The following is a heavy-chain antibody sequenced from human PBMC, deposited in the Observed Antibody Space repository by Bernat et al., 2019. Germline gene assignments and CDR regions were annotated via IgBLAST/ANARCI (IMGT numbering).Heavy chain of an antibody. J-gene: IGHJ4*02. CDR1: GFTFSSYW. V-gene: IGHV3-74*01. Sequence: EVQLVESGGGLVQPGGSLRLSCAASGFTFSSYWMHWVRQAPGKGLVWVSRINSDGSSTSYADSVKGRFTISRDNAKNTLYLQMNSLRAEDTAVYYCARVEYSIYYDFWSRYYLWGQGTLVTVSS. CDR3: ARVEYSIYYDFWSRYYL. CDR2: INSDGSST. D-gene: IGHD3-3*01.